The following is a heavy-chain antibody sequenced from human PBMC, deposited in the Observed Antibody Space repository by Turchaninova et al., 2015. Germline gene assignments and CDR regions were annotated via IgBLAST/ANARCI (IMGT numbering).Heavy chain of an antibody. CDR1: GGAFSGYS. V-gene: IGHV4-34*01. CDR3: AGELGIGRERTFDY. D-gene: IGHD7-27*01. Sequence: QVQLQQWGAGLLKPSETLSLTCAVYGGAFSGYSWSWIRQPPGKGLEWIGEINHSGSTNYNPSLKSRVTISVDTSKNQFSLKLSSVTAADTAVYYCAGELGIGRERTFDYWGQGTLVTVSS. J-gene: IGHJ4*02. CDR2: INHSGST.